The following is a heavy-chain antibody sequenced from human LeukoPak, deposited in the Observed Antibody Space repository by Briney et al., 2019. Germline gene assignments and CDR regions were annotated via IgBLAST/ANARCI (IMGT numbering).Heavy chain of an antibody. CDR3: ARDSLEYSSSSLPWYYYYYMDV. CDR1: GFTFDDYG. D-gene: IGHD6-6*01. V-gene: IGHV3-20*04. J-gene: IGHJ6*03. Sequence: GGSLRLSCAASGFTFDDYGMSWVRQAPGKGLEWVSGINWNGGSTGYADSVKGRFTISRDNAKNSLYLQRNSLRAEDTALYYCARDSLEYSSSSLPWYYYYYMDVWGKGTTVTVSS. CDR2: INWNGGST.